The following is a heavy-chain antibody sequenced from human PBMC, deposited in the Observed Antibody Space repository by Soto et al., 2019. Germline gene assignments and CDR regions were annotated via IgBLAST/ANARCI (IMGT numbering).Heavy chain of an antibody. CDR2: ISVDNGNI. CDR1: GYTFTNYG. CDR3: ARSSGSGYYALSY. Sequence: QVQLVQSGAEVKKPGASVKVSCKASGYTFTNYGISWVRQAPGQGLEWMGWISVDNGNIDYAQKLQDRVTMTTDTSTSTAYMELRSLRSDDTAVYYWARSSGSGYYALSYLGQGPLVTVSS. D-gene: IGHD3-22*01. V-gene: IGHV1-18*01. J-gene: IGHJ4*02.